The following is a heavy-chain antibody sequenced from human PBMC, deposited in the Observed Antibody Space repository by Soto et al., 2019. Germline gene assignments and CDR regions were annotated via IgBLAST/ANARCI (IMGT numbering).Heavy chain of an antibody. J-gene: IGHJ4*02. Sequence: EVQLVESGGGLVKPGRSLRLSCTASGFTFGDYAMSWFRQAPGKGLEWVGFIRSKAYGGTTEYAASVKGRFTISRDDSKSIAYLQMNSLKTEDTAVYYCTRRLTGYYDFWSGYYFDYWGQGTLVTVSS. V-gene: IGHV3-49*05. D-gene: IGHD3-3*01. CDR1: GFTFGDYA. CDR2: IRSKAYGGTT. CDR3: TRRLTGYYDFWSGYYFDY.